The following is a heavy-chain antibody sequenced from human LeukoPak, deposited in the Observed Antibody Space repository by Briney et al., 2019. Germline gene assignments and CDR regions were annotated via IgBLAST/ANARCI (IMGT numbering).Heavy chain of an antibody. D-gene: IGHD2-21*02. V-gene: IGHV3-74*01. CDR2: INSDGSST. CDR1: GFTFTTYA. Sequence: GGSLRLSCAASGFTFTTYAMSWVRQAPGKGLEWVSRINSDGSSTNQADSVKGRFTISRDNAKKALYLQMNSLRVEDTAVYFCARDTATGLDVWGQGTTVTVSS. CDR3: ARDTATGLDV. J-gene: IGHJ6*02.